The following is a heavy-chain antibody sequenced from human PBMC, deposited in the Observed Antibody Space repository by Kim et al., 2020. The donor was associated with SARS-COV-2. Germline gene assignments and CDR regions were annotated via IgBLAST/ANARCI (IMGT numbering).Heavy chain of an antibody. J-gene: IGHJ4*02. CDR1: GVTFSSYA. Sequence: GGSLRLSCAASGVTFSSYAMSWVRQAPGKGLEWVAAISGSGGSTYYADSVKGRFTISRDNSKNTLYLQMNSLRAEDTAVYYCAKDRWAYAAGSLDYWGQGTLVTASS. D-gene: IGHD1-26*01. CDR3: AKDRWAYAAGSLDY. CDR2: ISGSGGST. V-gene: IGHV3-23*01.